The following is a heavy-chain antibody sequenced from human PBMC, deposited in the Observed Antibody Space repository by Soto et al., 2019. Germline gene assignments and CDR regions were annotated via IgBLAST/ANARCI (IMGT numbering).Heavy chain of an antibody. V-gene: IGHV3-21*01. CDR2: ISSSSSYI. D-gene: IGHD3-3*01. CDR3: ARGLYYDFWSGYYAPRSYFDC. J-gene: IGHJ4*02. CDR1: GFTFSSYS. Sequence: GGSLRLSCAASGFTFSSYSMNWVRQAPGKGLEWVSSISSSSSYIYYADSVKGRFTISGDNAKNSLYLQMNSLRAEDTAVYYCARGLYYDFWSGYYAPRSYFDCWGQGTQVTVSS.